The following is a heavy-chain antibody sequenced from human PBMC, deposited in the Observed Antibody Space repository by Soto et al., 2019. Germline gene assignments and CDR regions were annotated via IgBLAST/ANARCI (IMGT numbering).Heavy chain of an antibody. D-gene: IGHD3-3*01. V-gene: IGHV4-31*03. CDR3: WVGDVFWSGYPEAFDI. CDR1: GGSISSGGYY. CDR2: IYYSGST. J-gene: IGHJ3*02. Sequence: SATLSLTCTVSGGSISSGGYYWSWIRQHPGKGLEWIGYIYYSGSTYYNPSLKSRVTISVDTSKNQFSLKLSSVTAADTAVYYCWVGDVFWSGYPEAFDIWGQGTMVTVSS.